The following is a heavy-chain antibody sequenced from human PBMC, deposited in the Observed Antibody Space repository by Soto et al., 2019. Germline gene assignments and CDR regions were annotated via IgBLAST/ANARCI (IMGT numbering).Heavy chain of an antibody. V-gene: IGHV4-59*12. Sequence: SETRSLTCTVFGGSISSYYSSWFGQPPGKGLEWIASISYSGTTYYNPSLKSRVIKSVDTSRNQFSLKLTSVTAADTAVYYCARVSGSYYYGMDVWGQGTTVTVPS. D-gene: IGHD1-26*01. CDR1: GGSISSYY. CDR3: ARVSGSYYYGMDV. J-gene: IGHJ6*02. CDR2: ISYSGTT.